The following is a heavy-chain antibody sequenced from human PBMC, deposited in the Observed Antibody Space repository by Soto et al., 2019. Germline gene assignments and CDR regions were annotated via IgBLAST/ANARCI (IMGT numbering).Heavy chain of an antibody. CDR2: INHSGST. Sequence: SETLSLTCAIYGGSFSGYYWSWIRQPPGKGLEWIGEINHSGSTNYNPSLKSRVTISVDTSKNQFSLSLSSVTAADTAVYYCARDLAYCASGSCYAKWGSWGQGTLVTVSS. CDR3: ARDLAYCASGSCYAKWGS. CDR1: GGSFSGYY. D-gene: IGHD2-15*01. V-gene: IGHV4-34*01. J-gene: IGHJ5*02.